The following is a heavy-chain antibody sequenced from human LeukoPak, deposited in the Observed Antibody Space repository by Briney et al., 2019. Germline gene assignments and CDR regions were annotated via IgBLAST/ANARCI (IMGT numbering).Heavy chain of an antibody. CDR2: TYYRSKRYN. J-gene: IGHJ3*02. D-gene: IGHD1-26*01. V-gene: IGHV6-1*01. CDR1: GDSVSRNSAA. Sequence: SQTLSLTCAISGDSVSRNSAAWNWVRQSPSRGLEWLGRTYYRSKRYNDYAVSVKSRITITPHTSKNQFSLQLNSVTPEDTAVYYCARGEWDYDAFDIWGQGTMVTVSS. CDR3: ARGEWDYDAFDI.